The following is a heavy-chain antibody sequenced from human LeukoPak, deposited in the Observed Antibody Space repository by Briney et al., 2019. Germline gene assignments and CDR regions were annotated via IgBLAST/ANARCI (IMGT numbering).Heavy chain of an antibody. CDR2: IYSGGST. D-gene: IGHD3-10*01. CDR3: ARVYYGSGSLHYYYYYMDV. V-gene: IGHV3-53*01. Sequence: GGSLRLSCAASGFTVSNNYMSWVRQAPGKGLEWVSVIYSGGSTYYADSVKGRFTISRDNSKNTLYLQMNSLRAEDTAVHYCARVYYGSGSLHYYYYYMDVWGKGTTVTISS. J-gene: IGHJ6*03. CDR1: GFTVSNNY.